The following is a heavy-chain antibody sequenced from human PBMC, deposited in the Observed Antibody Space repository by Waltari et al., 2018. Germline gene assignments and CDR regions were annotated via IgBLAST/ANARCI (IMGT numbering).Heavy chain of an antibody. CDR1: GFSISSGYY. J-gene: IGHJ4*02. V-gene: IGHV4-38-2*02. CDR3: ARGEGSGSYAYYFDY. Sequence: LTCTVSGFSISSGYYWGWIRQPPGKGLEWIGSIYHSGSTYYNPSLKSRVTISVDTSKNQFSLKLSSVTAADTAVYYCARGEGSGSYAYYFDYWGQGTLVTVSS. D-gene: IGHD3-10*01. CDR2: IYHSGST.